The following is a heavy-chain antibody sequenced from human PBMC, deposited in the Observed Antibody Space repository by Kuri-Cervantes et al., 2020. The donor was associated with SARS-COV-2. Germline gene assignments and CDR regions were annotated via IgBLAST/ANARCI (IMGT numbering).Heavy chain of an antibody. V-gene: IGHV4-61*01. CDR3: ARGYSLIDY. CDR1: GGSVSSGSYY. J-gene: IGHJ4*02. CDR2: IYYSGST. D-gene: IGHD5-18*01. Sequence: SETLSLTCTVSGGSVSSGSYYWSWIRQPPGKGLEWIGYIYYSGSTNYNPSLKSRVTISVDTSKNQFSLKLSSVTAADTAVYYCARGYSLIDYWGQGTLVTVSS.